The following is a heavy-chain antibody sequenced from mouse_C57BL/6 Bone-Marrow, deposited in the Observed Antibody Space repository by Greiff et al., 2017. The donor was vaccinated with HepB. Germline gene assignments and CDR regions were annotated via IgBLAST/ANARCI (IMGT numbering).Heavy chain of an antibody. V-gene: IGHV5-17*01. D-gene: IGHD1-1*01. CDR1: GFTFSDYG. J-gene: IGHJ3*01. Sequence: EVKLMESGGGLVKPGGSLKLSCAASGFTFSDYGMHWVRQAPEKGLEWVAYISSGSSTIYYADPVKGRFTISRDNAKNTLFLQMTSLMSEDTAMYYCARPGYYGSSSFAYWGQGTLVTVSA. CDR3: ARPGYYGSSSFAY. CDR2: ISSGSSTI.